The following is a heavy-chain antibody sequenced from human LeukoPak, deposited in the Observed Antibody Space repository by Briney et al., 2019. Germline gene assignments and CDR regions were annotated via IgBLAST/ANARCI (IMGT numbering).Heavy chain of an antibody. CDR1: GGSFSGYY. J-gene: IGHJ4*02. V-gene: IGHV4-34*01. CDR3: ARGKTYYYGSGSYGPPFDY. D-gene: IGHD3-10*01. Sequence: SETLSLTCAVYGGSFSGYYWSWIRQPPGKGLEWIGEINPSGSTNYNPSLKSRVTISVDTSKNQFSLKLSSVTAADTAVYYCARGKTYYYGSGSYGPPFDYWGQGTLVTVSS. CDR2: INPSGST.